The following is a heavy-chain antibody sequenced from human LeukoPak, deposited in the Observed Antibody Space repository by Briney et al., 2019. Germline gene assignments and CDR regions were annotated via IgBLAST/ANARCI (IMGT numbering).Heavy chain of an antibody. D-gene: IGHD3-22*01. CDR2: ISSSRIT. V-gene: IGHV3-48*03. CDR1: GFTFSTYE. CDR3: AESSGFRN. J-gene: IGHJ4*02. Sequence: PGGSLRLSCAASGFTFSTYEMNWVRQAPRKGLEWVSFISSSRITYYADSVKGRFTISRDNARNSLYLQMKSLRAEDTAVYYCAESSGFRNWGQGTLVIVSS.